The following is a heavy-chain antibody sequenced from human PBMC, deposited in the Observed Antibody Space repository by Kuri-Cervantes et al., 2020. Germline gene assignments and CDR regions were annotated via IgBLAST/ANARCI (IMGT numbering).Heavy chain of an antibody. CDR1: GFTFSSYA. Sequence: GESLKISCAASGFTFSSYAMSWVRQAPGKGLEWVSGISGSGGGTYYADSVKGRFTISRDNSKNTLFLQMNSLRAEDTAVYYCAKHNSHFYDSSGYYSYFQHWGQGTLVTVSS. V-gene: IGHV3-23*01. J-gene: IGHJ1*01. D-gene: IGHD3-22*01. CDR2: ISGSGGGT. CDR3: AKHNSHFYDSSGYYSYFQH.